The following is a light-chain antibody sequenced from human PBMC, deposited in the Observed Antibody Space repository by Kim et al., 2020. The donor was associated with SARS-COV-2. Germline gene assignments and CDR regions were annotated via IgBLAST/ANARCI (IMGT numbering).Light chain of an antibody. Sequence: DIQMTQSPSSLSASVGDRVTITCRASQSISSYLNWYQQKPGKAPKLLIYAASSLQSGVPSRFSGSGSGTDFTLTISSLQPEDFATYYSQQSYSTPLTFGRGTRLEIK. CDR2: AAS. J-gene: IGKJ5*01. V-gene: IGKV1-39*01. CDR1: QSISSY. CDR3: QQSYSTPLT.